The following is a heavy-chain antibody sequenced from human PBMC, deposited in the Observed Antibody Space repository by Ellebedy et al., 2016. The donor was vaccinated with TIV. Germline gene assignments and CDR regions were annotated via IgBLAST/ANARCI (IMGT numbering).Heavy chain of an antibody. CDR2: VSERDGRT. J-gene: IGHJ4*01. Sequence: GESLKISCAASGFTFSDYVMAWVRQVPGKGLEWVSAVSERDGRTFYADSVKGRFSISSDNFQNTLFLHMNSLAAGDTAVYYCTKRADNWGFFDYWGHGTLVTVSS. V-gene: IGHV3-23*01. CDR1: GFTFSDYV. D-gene: IGHD1-1*01. CDR3: TKRADNWGFFDY.